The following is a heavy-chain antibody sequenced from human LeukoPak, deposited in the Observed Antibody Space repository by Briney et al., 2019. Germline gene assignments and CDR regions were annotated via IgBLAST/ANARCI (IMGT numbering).Heavy chain of an antibody. J-gene: IGHJ4*02. CDR2: INQNGSEK. D-gene: IGHD3-10*01. CDR1: GFTFSNSW. CDR3: ARNPNYSGAGAYFDY. Sequence: GGSLRLSCAASGFTFSNSWMSWVRQAPGKGLEWVANINQNGSEKYSVDSVKGRFTISRDDAKKSVYLQMNSLRAEDTAVYYCARNPNYSGAGAYFDYWGQGTLVTVSS. V-gene: IGHV3-7*01.